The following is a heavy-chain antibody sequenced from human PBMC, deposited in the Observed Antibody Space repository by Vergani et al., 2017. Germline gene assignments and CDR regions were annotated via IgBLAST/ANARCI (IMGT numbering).Heavy chain of an antibody. CDR2: IYYSGST. Sequence: QVQLQESGPGLVKPSETLSLTCTVSGGSISSYYWSWIRQPPGKGLEWIGYIYYSGSTNYNPSLKSRVTISVDTSKNQLSLKLSSVTAADTAVYYCARPPDYGDYEAYAFDIWGQGTMVTVSS. D-gene: IGHD4-17*01. CDR3: ARPPDYGDYEAYAFDI. V-gene: IGHV4-59*08. CDR1: GGSISSYY. J-gene: IGHJ3*02.